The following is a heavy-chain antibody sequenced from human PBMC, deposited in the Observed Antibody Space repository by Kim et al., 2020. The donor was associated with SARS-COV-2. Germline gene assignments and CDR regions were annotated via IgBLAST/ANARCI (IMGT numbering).Heavy chain of an antibody. V-gene: IGHV3-48*03. D-gene: IGHD2-15*01. J-gene: IGHJ4*02. CDR2: ISSRGMTK. CDR1: GFTFSSYE. Sequence: GGSLRLSCAASGFTFSSYEMNWVRQAPGKGLEWVSYISSRGMTKYYADSVKGRFTISRDNAKNSVYLQMNSLRAEDTAVYYCARTGSGRGNYFDYWGQGIPGTVSS. CDR3: ARTGSGRGNYFDY.